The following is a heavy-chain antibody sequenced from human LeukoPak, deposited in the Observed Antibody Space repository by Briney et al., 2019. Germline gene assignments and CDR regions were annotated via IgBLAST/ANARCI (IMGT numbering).Heavy chain of an antibody. V-gene: IGHV1-2*02. D-gene: IGHD2-2*01. J-gene: IGHJ4*02. CDR2: INPNSGGT. CDR3: ARDCSSTSCYLY. CDR1: GYTFTGYY. Sequence: ASVKVSCKASGYTFTGYYMHWVRQAPGQGLEWMGWINPNSGGTNYAQKFQGRVTMTRDTSISTAYMELSRLRSDDTAMYYCARDCSSTSCYLYWGQGTLVTVSS.